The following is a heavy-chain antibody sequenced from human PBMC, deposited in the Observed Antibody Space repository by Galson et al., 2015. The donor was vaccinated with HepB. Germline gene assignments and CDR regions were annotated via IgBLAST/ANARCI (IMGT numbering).Heavy chain of an antibody. CDR3: ARGQRVVGATNGAFDI. V-gene: IGHV3-30-3*01. CDR2: ISYDGSNK. D-gene: IGHD1-26*01. CDR1: GFTFSSYA. J-gene: IGHJ3*02. Sequence: SLRLSCAASGFTFSSYAMHWVRQAPGKGLEWVAVISYDGSNKYYADSVKGRFTISRDNSKNTLYLQMNSLRAEDTAVYYCARGQRVVGATNGAFDIWGQGTMVTVSS.